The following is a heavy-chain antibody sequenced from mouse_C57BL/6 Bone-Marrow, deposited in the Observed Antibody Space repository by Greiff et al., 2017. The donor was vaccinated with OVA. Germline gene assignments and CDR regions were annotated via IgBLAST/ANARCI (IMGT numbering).Heavy chain of an antibody. Sequence: EVKLMESGAELVRPGASVKLSCTASGFNIKDDYMHWVKQRPEQGLEWIGWIDPENGDTEYASKFQGKATITADTSSNTAYLQLSSLTSEDTAVYYCTTTPGAYWGQGTLVTVSA. J-gene: IGHJ3*01. CDR3: TTTPGAY. CDR1: GFNIKDDY. V-gene: IGHV14-4*01. CDR2: IDPENGDT.